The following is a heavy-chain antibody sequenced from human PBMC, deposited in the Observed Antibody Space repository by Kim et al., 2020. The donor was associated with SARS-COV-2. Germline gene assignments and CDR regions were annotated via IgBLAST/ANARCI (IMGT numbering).Heavy chain of an antibody. Sequence: QPPGKARERLALVYGGDDKRYNPSLMTRVTITKDTSKNQVVLTMTNMDPVDTATYYCAHRGYHYGYFDYWGQGTLVTVSS. D-gene: IGHD5-12*01. V-gene: IGHV2-5*02. J-gene: IGHJ4*02. CDR2: VYGGDDK. CDR3: AHRGYHYGYFDY.